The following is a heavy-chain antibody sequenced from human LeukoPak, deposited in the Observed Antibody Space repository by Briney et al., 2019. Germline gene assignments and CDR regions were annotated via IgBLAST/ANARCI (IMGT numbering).Heavy chain of an antibody. D-gene: IGHD3-16*01. Sequence: GGSLRLSCAASGFTVSSNYMSGVRQAPRQGMEWVSVIYSGGNTYYADSVKGRFTISRDNSKNTLYLQMNSLRAEDTAVYYCARDHRGSYFDYWGQGTLVTVSS. CDR1: GFTVSSNY. CDR3: ARDHRGSYFDY. CDR2: IYSGGNT. J-gene: IGHJ4*02. V-gene: IGHV3-53*01.